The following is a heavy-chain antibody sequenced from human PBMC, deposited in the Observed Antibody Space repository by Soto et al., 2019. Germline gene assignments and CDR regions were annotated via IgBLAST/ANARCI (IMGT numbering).Heavy chain of an antibody. V-gene: IGHV3-7*01. CDR1: GLTFSSYW. CDR2: IREDGGEK. CDR3: ARGEAIGGDP. D-gene: IGHD3-10*01. J-gene: IGHJ5*02. Sequence: EEQLVESGGGLVQPGGSLRLSCAASGLTFSSYWMTWVRQAPGKGLEWVANIREDGGEKNYVDSVKGRFTISRDNAKNSLYLQMNSLRVEDTAVYYCARGEAIGGDPWGQGTLVTVSS.